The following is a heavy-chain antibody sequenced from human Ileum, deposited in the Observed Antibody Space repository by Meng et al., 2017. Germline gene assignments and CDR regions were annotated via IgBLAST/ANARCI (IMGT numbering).Heavy chain of an antibody. CDR2: IHYSGSR. V-gene: IGHV4-61*01. Sequence: QQCESGPDMASPPVTLSITCTVSGGSVSSVSSSWSWIRQPPGNGLWWIGLIHYSGSRNYNPSLKSRVTMSVDTSKNQVSLRLTSVTAADTAVYYCARFYGSGTFEVHDYWGQGTLVTVSS. D-gene: IGHD3-10*01. J-gene: IGHJ4*02. CDR3: ARFYGSGTFEVHDY. CDR1: GGSVSSVSSS.